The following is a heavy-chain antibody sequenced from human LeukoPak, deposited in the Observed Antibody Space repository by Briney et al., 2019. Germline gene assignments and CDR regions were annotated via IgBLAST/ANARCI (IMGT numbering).Heavy chain of an antibody. V-gene: IGHV4-4*07. J-gene: IGHJ4*02. Sequence: SETLSLTCTVSGGSISSYYWTWLRQPAGKGPEWIGRLFTSGTTNYNPSLKSRVTISVDTSKNQFSLKLSSVTAADTAVYYCAREHCSSTSCRVDYWGQGTLVTVSS. CDR3: AREHCSSTSCRVDY. CDR1: GGSISSYY. CDR2: LFTSGTT. D-gene: IGHD2-2*01.